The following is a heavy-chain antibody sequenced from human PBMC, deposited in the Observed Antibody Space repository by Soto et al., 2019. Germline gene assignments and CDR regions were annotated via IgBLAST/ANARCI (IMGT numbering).Heavy chain of an antibody. Sequence: SVKLSCKASGGTFSSYTISWVRQAPGQGLEWTGRIIPILGIANYAQKFQGRVTITADKSTSTAYMELSSLRSEDTAVYYCARENSSYGPYYFDYWGQGTLVTVSS. CDR3: ARENSSYGPYYFDY. V-gene: IGHV1-69*04. CDR1: GGTFSSYT. CDR2: IIPILGIA. J-gene: IGHJ4*02. D-gene: IGHD5-18*01.